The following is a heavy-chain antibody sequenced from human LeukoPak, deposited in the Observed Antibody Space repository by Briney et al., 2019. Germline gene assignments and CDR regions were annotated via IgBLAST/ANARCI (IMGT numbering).Heavy chain of an antibody. D-gene: IGHD1-1*01. Sequence: QSGGSLRLSCAASGFTLSSYSMNWVRQAPGKGLEWVSAISGDGGTTYYAASVKGRFTISRDNSKNTLYLQMNSLRAEDTAIYYCAKELTRALEGWFDPWGQGTLVTVSS. CDR2: ISGDGGTT. CDR1: GFTLSSYS. CDR3: AKELTRALEGWFDP. J-gene: IGHJ5*02. V-gene: IGHV3-23*01.